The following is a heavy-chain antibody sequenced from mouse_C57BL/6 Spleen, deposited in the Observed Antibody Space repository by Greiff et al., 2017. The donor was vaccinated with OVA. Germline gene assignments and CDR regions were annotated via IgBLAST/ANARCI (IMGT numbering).Heavy chain of an antibody. D-gene: IGHD1-1*02. Sequence: VQLQQSVAELVRPGASVKLSCTASGFNIKNSYMHWVQQRPEQGLEWIGRIDPANGSTKYAPKFQGKATITADTSSITAYLQLSSLTSEDTAACYCAFGSPFDDWGKGTTLTVSS. V-gene: IGHV14-3*01. J-gene: IGHJ1*03. CDR1: GFNIKNSY. CDR3: AFGSPFDD. CDR2: IDPANGST.